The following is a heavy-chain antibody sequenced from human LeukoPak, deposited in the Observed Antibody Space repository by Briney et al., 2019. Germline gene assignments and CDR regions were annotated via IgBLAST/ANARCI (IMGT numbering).Heavy chain of an antibody. Sequence: PGGSLRLSCAASGFTFSSYAMSWVRQAPGKGLEWVSAISGSGGSTYYADSVKGRFTIPRDNAKNSLYLQMNSLRAEDTAVYYCARMSPWGIVVVITRPPNDAFDIWGQGTMVTVSS. CDR1: GFTFSSYA. J-gene: IGHJ3*02. CDR2: ISGSGGST. V-gene: IGHV3-23*01. CDR3: ARMSPWGIVVVITRPPNDAFDI. D-gene: IGHD3-22*01.